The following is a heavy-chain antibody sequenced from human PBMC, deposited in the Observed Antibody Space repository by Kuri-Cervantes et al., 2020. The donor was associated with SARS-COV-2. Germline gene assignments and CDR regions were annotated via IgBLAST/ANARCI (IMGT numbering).Heavy chain of an antibody. V-gene: IGHV1-69*13. Sequence: SVKVSCKASGGTFSSYAISWVRQAPGQGLEWMGGIIPIFGTANYAQKFQGRVTITADESTSTAYMELSSLRSEDTAVYYCARDRWGDRITIFGVQAFDIWAKGQWSPSPQ. D-gene: IGHD3-3*01. CDR3: ARDRWGDRITIFGVQAFDI. J-gene: IGHJ3*02. CDR1: GGTFSSYA. CDR2: IIPIFGTA.